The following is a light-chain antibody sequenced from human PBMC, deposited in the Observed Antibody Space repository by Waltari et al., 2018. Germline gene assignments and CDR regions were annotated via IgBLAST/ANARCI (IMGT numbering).Light chain of an antibody. CDR2: EVS. J-gene: IGLJ2*01. Sequence: QSALTQPASVSGSPGQSITISCIGTSSDVGGYNYVSWYQQHPGKAPKLMIYEVSNRPSGVSNRFAVSKSGNTASLTIAGLQAEDEADYYCSSYTSSSTVVFGGGTKLTVL. CDR1: SSDVGGYNY. CDR3: SSYTSSSTVV. V-gene: IGLV2-14*01.